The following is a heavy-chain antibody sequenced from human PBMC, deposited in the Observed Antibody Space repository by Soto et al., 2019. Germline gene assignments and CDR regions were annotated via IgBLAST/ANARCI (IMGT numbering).Heavy chain of an antibody. D-gene: IGHD5-12*01. Sequence: GGSLRLSCAASGFTFSSDAMHWVRQAPGKGLEWVAVISYDGSNKYYADSVKGRFTISRDNSKNTLYLQMNSLRAEDTAVYYCARDREEMATISAFDIWGQGTMVTVSS. CDR1: GFTFSSDA. V-gene: IGHV3-30-3*01. CDR3: ARDREEMATISAFDI. CDR2: ISYDGSNK. J-gene: IGHJ3*02.